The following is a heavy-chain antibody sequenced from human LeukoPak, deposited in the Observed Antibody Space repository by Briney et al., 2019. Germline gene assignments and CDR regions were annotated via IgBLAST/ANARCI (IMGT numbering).Heavy chain of an antibody. D-gene: IGHD7-27*01. V-gene: IGHV4-59*08. CDR3: ASHWGSENWFDP. CDR1: GGSISSYY. J-gene: IGHJ5*02. Sequence: SETLSLTCTVSGGSISSYYWSWIRQPPGKGLEWIGYIYYSGSTNYNPSLKSRVTISVDTSKNQFSLKLSSVTAADTAVYYCASHWGSENWFDPWGQGTLVTVSS. CDR2: IYYSGST.